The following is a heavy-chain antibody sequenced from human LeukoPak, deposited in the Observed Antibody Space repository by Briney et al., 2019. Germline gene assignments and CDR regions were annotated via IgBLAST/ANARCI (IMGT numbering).Heavy chain of an antibody. D-gene: IGHD3-22*01. CDR3: ARDSGSGYHDSSGSFFDY. Sequence: GRSLRLSCAASGFTFSSYAMHWVRQAPGKGLEWVAVISYDGSNKYYADSVKGRFTISRDNSKNTLYLQMNSLRAEDTAVYYCARDSGSGYHDSSGSFFDYWGQGTLVTVSS. CDR1: GFTFSSYA. J-gene: IGHJ4*02. V-gene: IGHV3-30*04. CDR2: ISYDGSNK.